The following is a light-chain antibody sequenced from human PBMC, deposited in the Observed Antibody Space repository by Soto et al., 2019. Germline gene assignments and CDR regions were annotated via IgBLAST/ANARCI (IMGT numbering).Light chain of an antibody. V-gene: IGKV3-15*01. CDR2: DTS. CDR1: QSVSIH. Sequence: ETVMTQSASTPSVSLGERATLSCRASQSVSIHLAWYQQKPGQAPRLLIYDTSTRATGIPARFSGSGSGTEFTLTISSLQSEDFAVYYCQQYSNWPPITFGQGTRLEIK. CDR3: QQYSNWPPIT. J-gene: IGKJ5*01.